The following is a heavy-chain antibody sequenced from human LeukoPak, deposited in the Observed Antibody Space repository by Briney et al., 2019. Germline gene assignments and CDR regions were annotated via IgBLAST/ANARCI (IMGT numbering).Heavy chain of an antibody. CDR3: VKGWDSSGYYAFDI. J-gene: IGHJ3*02. V-gene: IGHV1-2*02. D-gene: IGHD3-22*01. Sequence: ASVKVSCKASGYTFTGYHIHWVRQAPGQGPEWMAWINPNSGGTKYAQKFQGRVAMTRDTSISTAYMEMSRLTSDDTAVYYCVKGWDSSGYYAFDIWGQGTMVTVSS. CDR2: INPNSGGT. CDR1: GYTFTGYH.